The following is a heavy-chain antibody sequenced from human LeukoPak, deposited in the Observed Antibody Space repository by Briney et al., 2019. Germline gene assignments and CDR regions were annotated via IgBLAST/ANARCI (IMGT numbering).Heavy chain of an antibody. CDR1: RFTFDDYA. D-gene: IGHD5-18*01. CDR2: LSWNRGNI. V-gene: IGHV3-9*03. J-gene: IGHJ4*02. Sequence: PGMSVGLSSAASRFTFDDYAMLGVRPAPGKGREGGSGLSWNRGNIVYADAVRGRFAISRDSAKNCLHLQMHSPIAEHMALYYCAKGYSYDMTYYFDYWGQGTLVTVSS. CDR3: AKGYSYDMTYYFDY.